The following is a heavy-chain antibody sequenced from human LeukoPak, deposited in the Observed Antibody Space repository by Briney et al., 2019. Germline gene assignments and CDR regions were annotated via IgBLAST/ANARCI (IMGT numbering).Heavy chain of an antibody. D-gene: IGHD3-10*01. J-gene: IGHJ4*02. CDR2: ISSSSSYI. CDR1: GFTFSSYS. V-gene: IGHV3-21*01. CDR3: AREVLSYGSGSYTDY. Sequence: GGSLRLSCAASGFTFSSYSMHWVRQAPGKGLEWVSSISSSSSYIYYADSVKGRFTISRDNAKNSLYLQMNSLRAEDTAVYYCAREVLSYGSGSYTDYWGQGTLVTVSS.